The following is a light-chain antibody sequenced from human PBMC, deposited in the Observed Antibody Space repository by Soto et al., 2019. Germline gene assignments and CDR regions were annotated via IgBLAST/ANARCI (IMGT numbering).Light chain of an antibody. CDR3: QQSYSTPIT. CDR1: QSISDY. V-gene: IGKV1-39*01. Sequence: DIQMTQSPSTLSASVGDRVIITCRASQSISDYLAWYQQKPGKAPKLLIYAASSLQSGVPSRFSGSGSGTDFTLTISSLQPEEFATYYCQQSYSTPITFGQGTRLEIK. CDR2: AAS. J-gene: IGKJ5*01.